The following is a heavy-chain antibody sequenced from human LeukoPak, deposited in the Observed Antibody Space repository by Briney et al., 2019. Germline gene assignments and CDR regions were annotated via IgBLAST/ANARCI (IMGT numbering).Heavy chain of an antibody. D-gene: IGHD2-15*01. CDR3: ALSHCSGGSCYLSWFDP. CDR1: GGSISSGSYY. CDR2: IYTSGST. J-gene: IGHJ5*02. Sequence: SETLSLTCTVSGGSISSGSYYWSWIRQPAGKGLEWIGRIYTSGSTNHNPSLKSRVTISVDTSKNQFSLKLSSVTAADTAVYYCALSHCSGGSCYLSWFDPWGQGTLVTVSS. V-gene: IGHV4-61*02.